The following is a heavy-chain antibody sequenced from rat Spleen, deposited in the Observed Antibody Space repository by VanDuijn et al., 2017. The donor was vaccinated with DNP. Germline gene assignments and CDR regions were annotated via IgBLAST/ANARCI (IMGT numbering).Heavy chain of an antibody. D-gene: IGHD1-2*01. CDR1: GFTFSTFP. Sequence: EVQLVESGGGLVQPGRSLKLSCVASGFTFSTFPMAWVRQAPMKGLEWVATITSTGGTYYRDTVKGRFTVSRDDAMNTLYLQMDSLRSEDTATYYCTRGDGSYGFAYWGQGTRVTVSS. CDR3: TRGDGSYGFAY. CDR2: ITSTGGT. V-gene: IGHV5-46*01. J-gene: IGHJ3*01.